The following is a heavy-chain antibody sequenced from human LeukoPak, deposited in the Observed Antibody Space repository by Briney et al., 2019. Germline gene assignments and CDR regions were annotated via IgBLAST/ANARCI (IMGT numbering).Heavy chain of an antibody. J-gene: IGHJ4*02. CDR1: GFTFNRYW. D-gene: IGHD3-16*02. CDR3: ARAYDYVWGSYRYFDY. V-gene: IGHV3-7*04. CDR2: IKQDGSEK. Sequence: GGSLRLSCAASGFTFNRYWMSWVRQAPGKGLEWVANIKQDGSEKYYVDSVKGRFTISRDNAKNSLYLQMNSLRAEDTAVYYCARAYDYVWGSYRYFDYWGQGTLVTVSS.